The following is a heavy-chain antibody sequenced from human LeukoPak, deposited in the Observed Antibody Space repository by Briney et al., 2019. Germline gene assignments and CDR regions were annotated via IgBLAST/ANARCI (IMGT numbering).Heavy chain of an antibody. J-gene: IGHJ3*02. CDR2: ISAGGGSA. Sequence: GGSLRLSCTASGFTFSTYAMMCVRQTPGKGLEGVSDISAGGGSAHYADSVKGRFTISRDNSKHSLFLQMTSMRAEDAAVYYCARDPNGDYIGAFDMWGPGTMVTVSS. V-gene: IGHV3-23*01. CDR1: GFTFSTYA. D-gene: IGHD4-17*01. CDR3: ARDPNGDYIGAFDM.